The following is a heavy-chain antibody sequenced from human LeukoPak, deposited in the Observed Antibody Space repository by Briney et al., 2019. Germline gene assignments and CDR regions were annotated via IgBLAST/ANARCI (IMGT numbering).Heavy chain of an antibody. V-gene: IGHV3-64D*09. CDR3: VRDDTYYYASGSPPA. Sequence: GGSLRLSCSASGFTFSSYGMHWVRQAPGKGLESVSTIAGNGGKTYYADSLEGRFTISRDNSKNTLFLQMTSLRTEDTAVYYCVRDDTYYYASGSPPAWGQGTLVIVSS. D-gene: IGHD3-10*01. J-gene: IGHJ5*02. CDR1: GFTFSSYG. CDR2: IAGNGGKT.